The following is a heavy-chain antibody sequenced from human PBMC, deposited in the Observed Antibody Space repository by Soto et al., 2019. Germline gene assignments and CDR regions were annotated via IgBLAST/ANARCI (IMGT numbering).Heavy chain of an antibody. V-gene: IGHV3-11*01. CDR3: TRRDSGAFDV. J-gene: IGHJ3*01. CDR2: ISHSGKTI. CDR1: GFTFRDYY. Sequence: LRLSCAASGFTFRDYYFSWIRQAPGKGLEWISYISHSGKTIYYADSVKGRFTISRDDAKNTLYLQMNSLRAEDTAMYYCTRRDSGAFDVWGHGTMVTVSS.